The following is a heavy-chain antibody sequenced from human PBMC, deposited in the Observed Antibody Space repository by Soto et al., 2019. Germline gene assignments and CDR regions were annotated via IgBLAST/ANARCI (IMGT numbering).Heavy chain of an antibody. V-gene: IGHV1-2*04. J-gene: IGHJ4*02. Sequence: ASVQVSCTASGYTFTGYYMHWVRLAPGQGLEWMGWINPNSGGTNYAQKFQGWVTMTRDTSISTAYMELSGLRSDDTAGYYCARARSDHNLDYWGQGTLVTLS. CDR3: ARARSDHNLDY. CDR1: GYTFTGYY. D-gene: IGHD3-10*01. CDR2: INPNSGGT.